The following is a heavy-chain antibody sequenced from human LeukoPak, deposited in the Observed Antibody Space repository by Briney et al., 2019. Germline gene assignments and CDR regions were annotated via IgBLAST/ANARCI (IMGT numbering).Heavy chain of an antibody. CDR2: IYTSGST. D-gene: IGHD6-19*01. V-gene: IGHV4-61*09. J-gene: IGHJ4*02. CDR3: ARAGGSVGWYGTIDS. Sequence: SQTLSLTCTVSGGSISSGSYYWSWIRQPAGKALEWIGHIYTSGSTSYNPSLQSRVTISVDTSSHQFSLKVTSVTAADTAVYCCARAGGSVGWYGTIDSWGQGTLVTVSS. CDR1: GGSISSGSYY.